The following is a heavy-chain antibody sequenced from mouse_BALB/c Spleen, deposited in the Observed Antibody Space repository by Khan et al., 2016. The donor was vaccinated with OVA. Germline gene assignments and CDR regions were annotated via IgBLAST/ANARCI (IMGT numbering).Heavy chain of an antibody. CDR3: ARGTYYGYYFDY. CDR2: ISYSGGP. J-gene: IGHJ2*01. CDR1: GYSITSGYA. Sequence: EVQLQESGPGLVKPSQSLSLTCTVTGYSITSGYAWNWIRQFPGNKLEWMGYISYSGGPSYIPYFKSRISITRDTTKSQFILQLKSVTTEDTATYYCARGTYYGYYFDYRGQGTPLTVSS. V-gene: IGHV3-2*02. D-gene: IGHD1-1*01.